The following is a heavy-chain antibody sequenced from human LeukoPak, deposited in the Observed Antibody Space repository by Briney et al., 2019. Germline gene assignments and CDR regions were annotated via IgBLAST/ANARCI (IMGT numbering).Heavy chain of an antibody. V-gene: IGHV3-48*04. CDR1: GFTFSSYS. Sequence: GGSLRLSCAASGFTFSSYSMNWVRQAPGKGLEWVSYISSSSSTICYADSVKGRFTISRDNAKNSLYLQMNSLRAEDTAVYYCAREPTYYDFSDAFDIWGQGTMVTVSS. CDR2: ISSSSSTI. CDR3: AREPTYYDFSDAFDI. D-gene: IGHD3-3*01. J-gene: IGHJ3*02.